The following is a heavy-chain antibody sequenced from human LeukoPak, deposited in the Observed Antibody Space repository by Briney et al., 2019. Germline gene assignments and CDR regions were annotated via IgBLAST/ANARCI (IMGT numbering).Heavy chain of an antibody. D-gene: IGHD6-6*01. Sequence: SQTLSLTCAISGDSVSSNSAAWNWIRQSPSRGLEWLGRTYYRSKWYNDYAVSVESRITINPDTSKNQFSMQLNSVTPEDTAVYYCARWEYSSSKGIDYWGQGTLVTVSS. V-gene: IGHV6-1*01. J-gene: IGHJ4*02. CDR3: ARWEYSSSKGIDY. CDR1: GDSVSSNSAA. CDR2: TYYRSKWYN.